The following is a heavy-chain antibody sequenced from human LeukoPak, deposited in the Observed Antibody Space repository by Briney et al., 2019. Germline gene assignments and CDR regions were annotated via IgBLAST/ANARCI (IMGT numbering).Heavy chain of an antibody. V-gene: IGHV1-2*02. CDR1: GGTFSSYA. D-gene: IGHD6-13*01. CDR2: INPNTGGT. CDR3: ARDLRYSSSWDVDY. Sequence: ASVKVSCKASGGTFSSYAISWVRQAPGQGLEWMGWINPNTGGTNYAQKFQGRVTMTRDTSIRTAYMELSRLTSDDTAVYYCARDLRYSSSWDVDYWGQGTLVTVSS. J-gene: IGHJ4*02.